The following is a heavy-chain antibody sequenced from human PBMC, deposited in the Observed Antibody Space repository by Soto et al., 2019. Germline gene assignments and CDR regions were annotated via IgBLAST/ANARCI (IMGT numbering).Heavy chain of an antibody. J-gene: IGHJ4*02. Sequence: GASVKVSCKASGDTFSFYTINWVRQAPGLGLEWMGRVNPIVSTSNYAQKFQGRVTITADKSTNTAYMQLSSLRSEDTAIYYCAASYGSGYRAFDYWGQGALVTVSS. V-gene: IGHV1-69*08. CDR3: AASYGSGYRAFDY. D-gene: IGHD3-10*01. CDR1: GDTFSFYT. CDR2: VNPIVSTS.